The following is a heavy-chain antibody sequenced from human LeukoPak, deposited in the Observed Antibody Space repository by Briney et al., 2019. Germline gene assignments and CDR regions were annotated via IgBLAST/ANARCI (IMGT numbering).Heavy chain of an antibody. CDR3: ATTPSTDCSSTSCYGFDY. V-gene: IGHV1-69*04. CDR1: GGTFSSYA. D-gene: IGHD2-2*01. J-gene: IGHJ4*02. CDR2: IIPILGIA. Sequence: SVKVSCKASGGTFSSYAISWVRQAPGQGLEWMGRIIPILGIANYAQKFQGRVTITADKSTSTAYMELSSLRSEDTAVYYCATTPSTDCSSTSCYGFDYWGQGTLVSVSS.